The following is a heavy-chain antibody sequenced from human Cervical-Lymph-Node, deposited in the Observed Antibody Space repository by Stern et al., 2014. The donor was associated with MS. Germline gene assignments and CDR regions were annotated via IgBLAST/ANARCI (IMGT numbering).Heavy chain of an antibody. CDR2: IGPRGSSI. Sequence: VQLVESGGGLVKPGGSLRLSCAASGFTFSDHYISWIRQAPGRGLEWVSYIGPRGSSISYADSVKDRFTISRDNAKNSLYLQMNSLRAEDTAVYYCARGHYGLDVWGQGTTVTVSS. V-gene: IGHV3-11*01. CDR3: ARGHYGLDV. CDR1: GFTFSDHY. J-gene: IGHJ6*02.